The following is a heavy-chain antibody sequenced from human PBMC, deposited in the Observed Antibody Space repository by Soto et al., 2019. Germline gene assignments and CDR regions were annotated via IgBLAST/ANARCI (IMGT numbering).Heavy chain of an antibody. D-gene: IGHD3-3*01. J-gene: IGHJ6*02. CDR1: GFTFSSYD. V-gene: IGHV3-7*01. Sequence: PGGSLRLSCAASGFTFSSYDMTWVRQAPGRGLKWVASIKQDGGDKYYLGDVKGRFTVSRDDAESSLSLHLNSLRAEDTAIYYCARARFRGMDVWGQGTTVTVSS. CDR2: IKQDGGDK. CDR3: ARARFRGMDV.